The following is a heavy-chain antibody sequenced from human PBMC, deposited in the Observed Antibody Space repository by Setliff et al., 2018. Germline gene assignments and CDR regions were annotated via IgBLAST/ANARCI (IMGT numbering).Heavy chain of an antibody. CDR3: ARWTARAVDN. J-gene: IGHJ4*02. Sequence: GSLRLSCAASGFTFSTYRMHWVRQAPGKGLEWVANIKQDGSDKYYVGSVKGRFTISRDNAKNSLYLQMSSLRAEDTAVYYCARWTARAVDNWGQGTLVTVSS. CDR2: IKQDGSDK. CDR1: GFTFSTYR. D-gene: IGHD6-6*01. V-gene: IGHV3-7*03.